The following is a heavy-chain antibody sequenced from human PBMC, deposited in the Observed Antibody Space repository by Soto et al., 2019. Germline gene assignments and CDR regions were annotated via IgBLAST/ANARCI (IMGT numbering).Heavy chain of an antibody. Sequence: ASVKVSCKASGYTFTSYYMHWVRQAPGQGLEWMGIINPSGGSTSYAQKFQGRVTMTRDTSTSTVYMELSSLRSEDTAVYYCASSVVVDPHQYFFDYWAQGTLVTVSS. J-gene: IGHJ4*02. D-gene: IGHD2-2*01. CDR2: INPSGGST. CDR3: ASSVVVDPHQYFFDY. V-gene: IGHV1-46*01. CDR1: GYTFTSYY.